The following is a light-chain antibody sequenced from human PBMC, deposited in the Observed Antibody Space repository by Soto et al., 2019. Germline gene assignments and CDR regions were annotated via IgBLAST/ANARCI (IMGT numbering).Light chain of an antibody. V-gene: IGKV3-11*01. CDR2: DAS. J-gene: IGKJ3*01. CDR3: QQRSNWPLIT. Sequence: EIVLTQSPATLSLSPGESDTLSCRASQSVSSYLAWYQQKPGQAPRLLVYDASNRAPGIPARFSGSGSGTDFTLTISNLEPEDFAVYYCQQRSNWPLITFGPGTKVDIK. CDR1: QSVSSY.